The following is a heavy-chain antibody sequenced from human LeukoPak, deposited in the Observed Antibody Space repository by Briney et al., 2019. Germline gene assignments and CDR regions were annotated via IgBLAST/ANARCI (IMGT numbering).Heavy chain of an antibody. CDR3: ARSDIVVVPALLDFQH. Sequence: GSSVKVSCKASGGTFSSYAISWVRQAPGQGLEWMGGIIPIFGTANYAQKFQGRVTITADESTSTAYMELSRLRSDDTAVYYCARSDIVVVPALLDFQHWGQGTLVTVSS. J-gene: IGHJ1*01. CDR2: IIPIFGTA. D-gene: IGHD2-2*01. V-gene: IGHV1-69*01. CDR1: GGTFSSYA.